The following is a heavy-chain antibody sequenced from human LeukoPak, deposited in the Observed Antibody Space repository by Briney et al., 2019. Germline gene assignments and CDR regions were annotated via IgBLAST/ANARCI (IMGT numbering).Heavy chain of an antibody. Sequence: SETLSLTCVVYGGSFSGFYWSRIRQSPGRGLEWIGEINHSGSTNYNPSLKSRVTIPVDTSKNQFSLKLSFVTAADTAVYYCARGRQPAPYYYYGMEVWGQGTTVTVSS. CDR3: ARGRQPAPYYYYGMEV. CDR1: GGSFSGFY. V-gene: IGHV4-34*01. CDR2: INHSGST. D-gene: IGHD6-13*01. J-gene: IGHJ6*02.